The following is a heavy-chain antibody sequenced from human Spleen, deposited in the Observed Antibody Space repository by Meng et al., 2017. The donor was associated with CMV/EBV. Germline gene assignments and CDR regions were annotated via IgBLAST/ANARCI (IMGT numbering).Heavy chain of an antibody. V-gene: IGHV3-30*02. Sequence: GGSLRLSCAASGFIFSDHYMSWIRQAPGKGLEWVAFIRYDGSNKYYADSVKGRFTISRDNSKNTLYLQMNSLRAEDTAVYYCASSTGQLPHYYYYGMDVWGQGTTVTVSS. D-gene: IGHD2-2*01. CDR3: ASSTGQLPHYYYYGMDV. J-gene: IGHJ6*02. CDR2: IRYDGSNK. CDR1: GFIFSDHY.